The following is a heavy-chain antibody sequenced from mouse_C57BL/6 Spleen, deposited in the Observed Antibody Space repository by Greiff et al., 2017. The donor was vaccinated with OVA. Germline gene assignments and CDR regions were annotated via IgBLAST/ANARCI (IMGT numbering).Heavy chain of an antibody. J-gene: IGHJ2*01. CDR1: GYAFSSYW. CDR2: IYPGDGDT. CDR3: ASRGDSSFDY. Sequence: VQLQESGAELVKPGASVKISCKASGYAFSSYWKNWVKQRPGKGLEWIGQIYPGDGDTNYNGKFKGKATLTADKSSSTAYMQLSSLTSEDSAVYFCASRGDSSFDYWGQGTTLTVSS. V-gene: IGHV1-80*01.